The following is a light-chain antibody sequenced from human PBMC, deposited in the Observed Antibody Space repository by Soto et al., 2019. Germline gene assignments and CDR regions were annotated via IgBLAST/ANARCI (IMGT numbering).Light chain of an antibody. V-gene: IGKV1-39*01. CDR3: QQTFYIPRT. J-gene: IGKJ2*01. CDR1: QNVWTH. Sequence: DIHMTQSPPSLSASVGDRVTITCRASQNVWTHVNWYQQKPGKAPRLLLYGASDLEDGVPARFSGSGSGTDFSLYISSLLPEDYATYYCQQTFYIPRTFGQGTKVDIK. CDR2: GAS.